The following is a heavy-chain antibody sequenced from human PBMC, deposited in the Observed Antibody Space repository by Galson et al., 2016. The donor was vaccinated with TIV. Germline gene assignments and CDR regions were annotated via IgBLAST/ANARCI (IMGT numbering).Heavy chain of an antibody. D-gene: IGHD2-21*01. CDR3: ARPPYCGGDCYKYDN. CDR1: GYSFSIYA. J-gene: IGHJ4*02. V-gene: IGHV1-3*01. Sequence: SVKVSCKASGYSFSIYAMHWVRQAPGQRLEWMGWINGGNGNTKYSKQFQGRLTITRDTSASTAYMELNSLRPEDTAMYYCARPPYCGGDCYKYDNWGQGTLVTVSS. CDR2: INGGNGNT.